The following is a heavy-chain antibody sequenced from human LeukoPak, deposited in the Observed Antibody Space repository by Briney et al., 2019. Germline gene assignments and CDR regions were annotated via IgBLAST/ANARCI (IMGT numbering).Heavy chain of an antibody. CDR3: AKTLRGYSYEYYFDY. CDR1: GFTFSSYA. V-gene: IGHV3-30*18. Sequence: GGSLRLSCAASGFTFSSYAMHWVRQAPGKGLEWVAVISYDGSNKYYADSVKGRFTISRDNSKNTLYLQMNSLRAEDTAVYYCAKTLRGYSYEYYFDYWGQGTLVTVSS. J-gene: IGHJ4*02. CDR2: ISYDGSNK. D-gene: IGHD5-18*01.